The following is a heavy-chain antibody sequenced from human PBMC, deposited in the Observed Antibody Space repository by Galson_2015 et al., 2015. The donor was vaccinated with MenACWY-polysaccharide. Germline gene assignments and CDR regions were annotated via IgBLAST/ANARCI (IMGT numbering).Heavy chain of an antibody. CDR2: IYYSGST. CDR3: ARGKPPASWYPFDY. J-gene: IGHJ4*02. D-gene: IGHD6-13*01. CDR1: GGSISSYY. Sequence: TLSLTCTVSGGSISSYYWSWIRQPPGKGLEWIGYIYYSGSTNYNPSLKSRVTISVDTSKNQFSLKLSSVTAADTAVYYCARGKPPASWYPFDYWGQGTLVTVSS. V-gene: IGHV4-59*01.